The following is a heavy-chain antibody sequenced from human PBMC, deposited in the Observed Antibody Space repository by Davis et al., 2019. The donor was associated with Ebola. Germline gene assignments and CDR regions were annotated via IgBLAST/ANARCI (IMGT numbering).Heavy chain of an antibody. V-gene: IGHV3-48*04. CDR1: GFTFSSYA. CDR2: ISSSGSTI. CDR3: AKLELQYY. D-gene: IGHD1-7*01. J-gene: IGHJ4*02. Sequence: GESLKISCAASGFTFSSYAMSWVRQAPGKGLEWVSYISSSGSTIYYADFVKGRFTISRDNAKNSLYLQMNSLRAEDTAVYYCAKLELQYYWGQGTLVTVSS.